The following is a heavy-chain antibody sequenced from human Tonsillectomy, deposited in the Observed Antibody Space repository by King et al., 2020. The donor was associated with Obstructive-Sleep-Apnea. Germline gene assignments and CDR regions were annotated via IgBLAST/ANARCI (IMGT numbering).Heavy chain of an antibody. Sequence: QLQESGPGLVKPSETLSLTCTVSGGSISSSSYYWGWIRQPPGKGLEWIGSIYYSGSTYYNPSLKRRVTISVDTSKNQFSLKLSSVTAADTAVYYCAKGSRHVAFDIWGQGTMVTVSS. CDR3: AKGSRHVAFDI. CDR1: GGSISSSSYY. V-gene: IGHV4-39*07. J-gene: IGHJ3*02. D-gene: IGHD6-13*01. CDR2: IYYSGST.